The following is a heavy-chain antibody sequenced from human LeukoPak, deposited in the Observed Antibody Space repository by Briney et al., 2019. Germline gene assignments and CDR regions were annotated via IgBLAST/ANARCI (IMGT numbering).Heavy chain of an antibody. CDR3: ARGVLRYHDY. D-gene: IGHD3-9*01. V-gene: IGHV3-21*01. CDR1: GFTFSGYS. J-gene: IGHJ4*02. Sequence: GGSLRLSCAASGFTFSGYSMNWARQAPGKGLEWVSSISSSSSYIYYADSVKGRFTISRDNAKNSLYLQMNSLRAEDTAVYYCARGVLRYHDYWGQGTLVTVSS. CDR2: ISSSSSYI.